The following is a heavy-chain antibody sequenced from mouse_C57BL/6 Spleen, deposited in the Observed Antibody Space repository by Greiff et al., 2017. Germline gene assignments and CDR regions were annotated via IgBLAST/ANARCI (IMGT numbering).Heavy chain of an antibody. CDR3: ARSYYDYDDAMDY. D-gene: IGHD2-4*01. CDR2: INPNNGGT. Sequence: EVQLQQSGPELVKPGASVKISCKASGYTFTDYYMNWVKQSHGKSLEWIGDINPNNGGTSYNQKFKGKATLTVDKSSSTAYMGLRSLTSEDSAVYYCARSYYDYDDAMDYWGQGTSVTVSS. V-gene: IGHV1-26*01. CDR1: GYTFTDYY. J-gene: IGHJ4*01.